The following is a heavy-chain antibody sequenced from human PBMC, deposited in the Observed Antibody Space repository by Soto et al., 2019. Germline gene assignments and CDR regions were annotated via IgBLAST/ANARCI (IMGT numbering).Heavy chain of an antibody. V-gene: IGHV3-9*01. CDR1: GFTFDDYA. J-gene: IGHJ4*02. CDR3: AKGPSSGWSAGGVYFDY. CDR2: ISWNSGSI. Sequence: EVQLVESGGGLVQPGRSLRLSCAASGFTFDDYAMHWVRQAPGKGLEWVSGISWNSGSIGYADSVKGRFTISRDNAXNXXYLQMNSLRAEDTALYYCAKGPSSGWSAGGVYFDYWGQGTLVTVSS. D-gene: IGHD6-19*01.